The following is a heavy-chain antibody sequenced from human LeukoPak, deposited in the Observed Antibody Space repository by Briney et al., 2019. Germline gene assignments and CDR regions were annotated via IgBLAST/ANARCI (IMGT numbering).Heavy chain of an antibody. CDR1: GGSISPFY. J-gene: IGHJ4*02. Sequence: PSETLSLTCSVSGGSISPFYWSWIWQPPGKGLEWIGYIYYSGNSDYNPSLKSRVTISVDTSKNRFSLKLSSVTAADTAVYYCARVRIAARPFDSWSQGTLVTVSA. D-gene: IGHD6-6*01. CDR3: ARVRIAARPFDS. CDR2: IYYSGNS. V-gene: IGHV4-59*01.